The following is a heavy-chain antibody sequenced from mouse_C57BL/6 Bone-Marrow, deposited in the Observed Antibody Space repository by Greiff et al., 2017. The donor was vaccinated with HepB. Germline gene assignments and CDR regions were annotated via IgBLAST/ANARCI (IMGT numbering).Heavy chain of an antibody. D-gene: IGHD1-1*01. CDR3: ARSPITTVVATYFDY. Sequence: VQLQQSGPVLVKPGASVKMSCKASGYTFTDYYMNWVKQSHGKSLEWIGVINPYNGGTSYNQKFKGKATLTVDKSSSTAYMELNSLTSEDSAVYYCARSPITTVVATYFDYWGQGTTLTVSS. CDR1: GYTFTDYY. J-gene: IGHJ2*01. V-gene: IGHV1-19*01. CDR2: INPYNGGT.